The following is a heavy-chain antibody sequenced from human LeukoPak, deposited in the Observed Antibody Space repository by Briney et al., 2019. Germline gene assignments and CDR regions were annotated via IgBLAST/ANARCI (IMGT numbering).Heavy chain of an antibody. CDR1: GGSISSYY. Sequence: SETLSLTCTVSGGSISSYYWSWIRQPPGKGLGWIGYIYYSGSTNYNPSLKSRVTISVDTSKNQFSLKLSSVTAADTAVYYCARVSIAAAGTGVDYWGQGTLDTVSS. CDR3: ARVSIAAAGTGVDY. CDR2: IYYSGST. D-gene: IGHD6-13*01. J-gene: IGHJ4*02. V-gene: IGHV4-59*01.